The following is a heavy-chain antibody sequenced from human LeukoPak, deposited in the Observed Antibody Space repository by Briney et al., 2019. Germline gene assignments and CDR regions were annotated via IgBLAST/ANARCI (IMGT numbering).Heavy chain of an antibody. D-gene: IGHD1-26*01. CDR3: ARDRVSGYYYYGMDV. Sequence: ASVKVSCKASGYTFTGYYMHWVRQAPGQGLEWMGWINPNSGDTNYAQKFQGWVTMTRDTSISTAYMELSRLRSDDTAVYYCARDRVSGYYYYGMDVWGQGTTVTVSS. V-gene: IGHV1-2*04. CDR1: GYTFTGYY. J-gene: IGHJ6*02. CDR2: INPNSGDT.